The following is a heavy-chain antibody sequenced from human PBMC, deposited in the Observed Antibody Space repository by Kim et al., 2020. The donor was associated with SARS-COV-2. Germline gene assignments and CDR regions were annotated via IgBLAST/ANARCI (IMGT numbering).Heavy chain of an antibody. Sequence: ASVKVSCKASGYTFTSYDINWVRQATGQGLEWMGWMNPNSGNTGYAEKFRGRVTMTRETSTSTAYMELSSLTSEDTAVYYCTRHGSGHNDNCLDTWGQGTMVTVSS. CDR2: MNPNSGNT. J-gene: IGHJ5*02. D-gene: IGHD6-19*01. CDR3: TRHGSGHNDNCLDT. CDR1: GYTFTSYD. V-gene: IGHV1-8*01.